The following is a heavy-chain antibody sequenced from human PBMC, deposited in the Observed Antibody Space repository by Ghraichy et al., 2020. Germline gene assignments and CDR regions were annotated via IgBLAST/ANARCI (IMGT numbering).Heavy chain of an antibody. CDR2: IRYDGSNK. V-gene: IGHV3-30*02. D-gene: IGHD6-6*01. CDR1: GFTFSSYG. J-gene: IGHJ4*02. CDR3: AKDWDPENEQLGGLLDY. Sequence: GGSLRLSCAASGFTFSSYGMHWVRQAPGKGLEWVAFIRYDGSNKYYADSVKGRFTISRDNSKNTLYLQMNSLRAEDTAVYYCAKDWDPENEQLGGLLDYWGQGTLVTVSS.